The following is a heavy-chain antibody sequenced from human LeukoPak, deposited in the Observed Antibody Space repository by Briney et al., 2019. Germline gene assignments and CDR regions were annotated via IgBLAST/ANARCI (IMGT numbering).Heavy chain of an antibody. CDR1: GGSFSGYY. V-gene: IGHV4-34*01. Sequence: PSETLSLTCAVYGGSFSGYYWSWIRQPPGKGLEWSGEINHSGSTNYNPSLKSRVTISVDTSKNQFSLKLSSVTAADTAVYYCARGKRAKRWLQSGDRSYFDYWGQGTLVTVSS. CDR3: ARGKRAKRWLQSGDRSYFDY. J-gene: IGHJ4*02. CDR2: INHSGST. D-gene: IGHD5-24*01.